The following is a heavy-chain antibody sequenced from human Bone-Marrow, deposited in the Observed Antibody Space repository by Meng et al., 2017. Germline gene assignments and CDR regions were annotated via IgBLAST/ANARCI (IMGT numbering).Heavy chain of an antibody. D-gene: IGHD1-14*01. J-gene: IGHJ3*02. CDR3: TRATAVSFDI. CDR1: GFTFSSYA. V-gene: IGHV3-30*04. CDR2: ISYDGSNK. Sequence: GESLKISCAASGFTFSSYAMHWVRQAPGKGLEWVAVISYDGSNKYYADSVKGRFTISRDNARNTLDLQMNSLRVEDTAVYFCTRATAVSFDIWGQGTMVTVSS.